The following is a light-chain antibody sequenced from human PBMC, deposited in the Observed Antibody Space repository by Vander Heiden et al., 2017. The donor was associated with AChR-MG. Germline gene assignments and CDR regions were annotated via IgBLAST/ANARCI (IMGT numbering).Light chain of an antibody. V-gene: IGLV5-45*03. CDR1: SGINVGAHS. J-gene: IGLJ3*02. CDR2: YKSDSDK. CDR3: MIWNSSAWV. Sequence: QAVLTQPSSLSASPGASASLTCTLRSGINVGAHSIYWYQQKPGSPPHDLLTYKSDSDKKKGSGVPSRLSGSKDASANAGILLISGLQSEDEADYYCMIWNSSAWVFGGGTKLTVL.